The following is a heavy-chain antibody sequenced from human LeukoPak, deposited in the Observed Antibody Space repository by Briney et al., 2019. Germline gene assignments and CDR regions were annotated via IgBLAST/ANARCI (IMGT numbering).Heavy chain of an antibody. CDR2: IWYDGSNK. V-gene: IGHV3-33*06. Sequence: GRSLRLSCAASGYSFTSYGMHWVRQAPGKGLEWVAVIWYDGSNKYYADSVKGRFTISRDDSKNTVFLQMNSLRAEDTAVYHCAKKRSNYFDYWGQGTLVTVSS. CDR1: GYSFTSYG. CDR3: AKKRSNYFDY. J-gene: IGHJ4*02. D-gene: IGHD1-1*01.